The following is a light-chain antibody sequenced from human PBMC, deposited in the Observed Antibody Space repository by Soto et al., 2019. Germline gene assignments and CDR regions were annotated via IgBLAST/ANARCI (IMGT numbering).Light chain of an antibody. V-gene: IGKV3D-15*01. J-gene: IGKJ5*01. CDR2: DAS. CDR3: QQYNNWPPVT. Sequence: EIVLTQSPGPLSLSPGESATLSCGASQSVSSRFLAWYQQKPGRAPRVLIYDASTRATGVPARFSGSGSGTEFTLTITSLQSEDFAVYYCQQYNNWPPVTFGQGTRLEIK. CDR1: QSVSSR.